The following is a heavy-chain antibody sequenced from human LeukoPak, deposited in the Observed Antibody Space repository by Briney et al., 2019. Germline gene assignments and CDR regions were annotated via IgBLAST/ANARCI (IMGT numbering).Heavy chain of an antibody. Sequence: GGSLRLSCAASGFTFSSYAMSWVRQAPGKGLEWVSAISGSGGSTYYADSVKGRFTISRDNSKNTLYLQMNSLRAEDTAVYYCTTSSGWTPDFDYWGQGTLVTVSS. CDR1: GFTFSSYA. CDR3: TTSSGWTPDFDY. V-gene: IGHV3-23*01. CDR2: ISGSGGST. J-gene: IGHJ4*02. D-gene: IGHD6-19*01.